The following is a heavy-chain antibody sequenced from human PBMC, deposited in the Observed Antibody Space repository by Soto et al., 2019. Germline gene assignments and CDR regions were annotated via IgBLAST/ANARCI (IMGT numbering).Heavy chain of an antibody. Sequence: GSLRLSCAASGFTFSSYWMHWVRQAPGKGLVWVSRINSDGSSTSYADSVKGRFTISRDNAKNTLYLQMNSLRAEDTAVYYCARSAYCSSTSCYSEDYYYGMDVWGQGTTVTVSS. CDR3: ARSAYCSSTSCYSEDYYYGMDV. CDR1: GFTFSSYW. D-gene: IGHD2-2*02. J-gene: IGHJ6*02. V-gene: IGHV3-74*01. CDR2: INSDGSST.